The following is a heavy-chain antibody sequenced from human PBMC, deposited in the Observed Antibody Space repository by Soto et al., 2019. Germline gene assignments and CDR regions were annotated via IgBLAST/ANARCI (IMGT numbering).Heavy chain of an antibody. V-gene: IGHV4-59*08. J-gene: IGHJ2*01. Sequence: QVQLQESGPGLVRPSETLSLTCTVSGASISSYYWTWVRQPPGKGLEWIGYMSNSGSTNYNPSFKSRVTMSVDTSKNQFSLKLSSVTAADTAVCYCVRHATDHRGNAEDWYFDLWGRGTLVTVSS. CDR3: VRHATDHRGNAEDWYFDL. CDR2: MSNSGST. D-gene: IGHD2-15*01. CDR1: GASISSYY.